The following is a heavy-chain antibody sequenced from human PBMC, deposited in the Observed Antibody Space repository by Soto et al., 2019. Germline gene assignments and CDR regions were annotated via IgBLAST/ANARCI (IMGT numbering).Heavy chain of an antibody. J-gene: IGHJ5*02. D-gene: IGHD3-3*02. V-gene: IGHV4-39*01. CDR3: ASPKIAFYNWFDP. Sequence: QLQLQESGPGLVKPSETLSLTCTVSGGSISSSSYYWGWLRQPPGKGREWIGSIYYSGSTYYNPSVKSRVTTSVDTSKQQFSLMLSAVTAADTAVYYCASPKIAFYNWFDPWGQGTLVTVSS. CDR1: GGSISSSSYY. CDR2: IYYSGST.